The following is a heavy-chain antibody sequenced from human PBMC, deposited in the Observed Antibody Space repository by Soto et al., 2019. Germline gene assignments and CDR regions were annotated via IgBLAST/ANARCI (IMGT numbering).Heavy chain of an antibody. J-gene: IGHJ4*02. D-gene: IGHD6-19*01. V-gene: IGHV4-59*01. Sequence: SRIMKKPRKGLEWIGWIFCSWNTDYNPSLKSRVTMSVDTSNNQFSLSLKLNYVTAADTAGYYCPRNCFLVAGRLVFAFWGRGSLVPVSS. CDR2: IFCSWNT. CDR3: PRNCFLVAGRLVFAF.